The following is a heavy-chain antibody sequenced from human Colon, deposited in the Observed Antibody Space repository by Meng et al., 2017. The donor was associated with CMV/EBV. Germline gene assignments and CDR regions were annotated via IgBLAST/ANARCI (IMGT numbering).Heavy chain of an antibody. Sequence: GESLKISCRGSGYTFTSHWIGWVRQMPGKSLEWVGIIYPGDSDTRYSPAFQGQVTFSADKSINTAFLQWTSLKASDTAVYYCARVGYMGVRYNWNRNYFDSWGQGTLVTVSS. CDR1: GYTFTSHW. J-gene: IGHJ4*02. D-gene: IGHD1-20*01. V-gene: IGHV5-51*01. CDR2: IYPGDSDT. CDR3: ARVGYMGVRYNWNRNYFDS.